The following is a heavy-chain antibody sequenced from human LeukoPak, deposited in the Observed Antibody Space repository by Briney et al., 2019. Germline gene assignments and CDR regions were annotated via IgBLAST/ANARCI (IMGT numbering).Heavy chain of an antibody. V-gene: IGHV3-7*01. Sequence: PGGSLRLSCAASGFSFSSYLMNWVRQAPGKGLEWVANIKHDGSEKNYLDSVKGRFTISRDNAKNLLYLQMNSLRVEDTAVYYCAWSDNAAHDCWGQGTLVTVSS. CDR1: GFSFSSYL. CDR3: AWSDNAAHDC. CDR2: IKHDGSEK. D-gene: IGHD2-2*01. J-gene: IGHJ4*02.